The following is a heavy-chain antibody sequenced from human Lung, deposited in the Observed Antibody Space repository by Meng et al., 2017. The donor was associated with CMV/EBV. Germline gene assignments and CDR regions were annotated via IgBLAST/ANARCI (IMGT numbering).Heavy chain of an antibody. J-gene: IGHJ4*02. CDR1: GFTFSDFY. Sequence: SCAASGFTFSDFYMTWIRQAPGKGLEWVSYISKRGDTIYYADSLKGRFTISRDNDENSLYLHMNSLRAEDTAVYYCARDCSSLSCGGNYFDYWGQGTLVTVSS. CDR2: ISKRGDTI. V-gene: IGHV3-11*01. D-gene: IGHD2-2*01. CDR3: ARDCSSLSCGGNYFDY.